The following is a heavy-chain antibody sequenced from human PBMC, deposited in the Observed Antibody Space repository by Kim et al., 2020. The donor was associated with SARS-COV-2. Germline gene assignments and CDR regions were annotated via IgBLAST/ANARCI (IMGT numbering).Heavy chain of an antibody. CDR1: GYTFTNHY. J-gene: IGHJ4*01. D-gene: IGHD3-3*01. CDR2: INPNGDPP. Sequence: ASVKVSCKASGYTFTNHYIHLVRQAPGQGLEWLGCINPNGDPPSYSQKLRGRITLTSDTSTNTTYMELCSLKYDDTAIYYFARVLNDYDCLDFWGHGTLV. V-gene: IGHV1-2*02. CDR3: ARVLNDYDCLDF.